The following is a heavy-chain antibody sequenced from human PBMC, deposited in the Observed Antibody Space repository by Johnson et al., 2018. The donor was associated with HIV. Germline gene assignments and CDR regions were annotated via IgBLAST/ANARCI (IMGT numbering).Heavy chain of an antibody. V-gene: IGHV3-30*02. CDR2: IKQDGSEK. Sequence: QVQLVESGGGVVQPGGSLRLSCAAFGFTFSYYGMHWVRQAPGKGLEWVANIKQDGSEKYYADSVKGRFTISRDNSKNTLFLQMNSLRAEDTAVYYCAKGGCGGDCYSPYLFDIWGQGTMVTVSS. D-gene: IGHD2-21*01. CDR3: AKGGCGGDCYSPYLFDI. J-gene: IGHJ3*02. CDR1: GFTFSYYG.